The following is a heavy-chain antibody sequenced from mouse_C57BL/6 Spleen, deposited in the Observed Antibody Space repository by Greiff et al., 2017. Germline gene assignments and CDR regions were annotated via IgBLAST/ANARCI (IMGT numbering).Heavy chain of an antibody. J-gene: IGHJ1*03. D-gene: IGHD1-1*01. CDR3: ARTVVPYWYFDV. Sequence: EVKLQESGPGLVKPSQSLSLTCSVTGYSITSGYYWNWIRQFPGNKLEWMGYISYDGSNNYNPSLKNRISFTRDTSKNQFFLKLNSVTTEDTATYYCARTVVPYWYFDVWGTGTTVTVSS. V-gene: IGHV3-6*01. CDR1: GYSITSGYY. CDR2: ISYDGSN.